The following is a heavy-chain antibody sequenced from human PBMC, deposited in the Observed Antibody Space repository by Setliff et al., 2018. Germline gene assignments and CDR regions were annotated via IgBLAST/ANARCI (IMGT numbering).Heavy chain of an antibody. V-gene: IGHV4-61*02. J-gene: IGHJ4*02. D-gene: IGHD4-4*01. CDR1: GDSISRAKYY. Sequence: PSETLSLTCTVSGDSISRAKYYWSWIRQSAGKGLECLGRIYTDGSTKYNPSLNSRVTLLIDTAKNQISLRLSSVTAADTAIYYCARQGEYSRRFGYWGQGILVTVSS. CDR2: IYTDGST. CDR3: ARQGEYSRRFGY.